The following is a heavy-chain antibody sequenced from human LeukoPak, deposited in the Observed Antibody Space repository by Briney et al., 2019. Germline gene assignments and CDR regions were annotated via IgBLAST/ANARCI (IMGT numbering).Heavy chain of an antibody. CDR2: ISSSSSTI. V-gene: IGHV3-48*01. CDR3: ARDSSGWYYFDY. CDR1: GFTFSSHG. Sequence: PGGSRRLAWVDSGFTFSSHGMAGVGQAPGKGGEGVSYISSSSSTIYYADSVKGRFTISRDNAKNSLYLQMNSLRAEDTAVYYCARDSSGWYYFDYWGQGTLVTVSS. J-gene: IGHJ4*02. D-gene: IGHD6-19*01.